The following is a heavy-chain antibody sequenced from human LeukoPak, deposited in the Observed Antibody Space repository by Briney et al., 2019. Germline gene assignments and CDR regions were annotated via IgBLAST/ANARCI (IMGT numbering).Heavy chain of an antibody. CDR3: ARGYVNYYYGVDV. Sequence: GGSLRLSCAASGFTFSSYGMHWVRQAPGKGVEGVAVIYYDGSNKYYADSVKGRFTISTHNSNTTLYLQMNSLRAEDTAVYYCARGYVNYYYGVDVWGKGTTVTVSS. J-gene: IGHJ6*04. V-gene: IGHV3-33*01. D-gene: IGHD5-12*01. CDR1: GFTFSSYG. CDR2: IYYDGSNK.